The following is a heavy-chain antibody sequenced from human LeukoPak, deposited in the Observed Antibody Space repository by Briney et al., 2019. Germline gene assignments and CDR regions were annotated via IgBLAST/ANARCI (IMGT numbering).Heavy chain of an antibody. CDR3: ARSFARGLTGTTRYDAFDI. Sequence: ASVKVSCKASGYTFTGYYMHWVRQAPGQGLEWMGWINPNSGGTNYAQKFQGRVTMTRDTSISTAYMELSRLRSDDTAVYYCARSFARGLTGTTRYDAFDIWGQGTMVTVSS. V-gene: IGHV1-2*02. J-gene: IGHJ3*02. CDR1: GYTFTGYY. D-gene: IGHD1-7*01. CDR2: INPNSGGT.